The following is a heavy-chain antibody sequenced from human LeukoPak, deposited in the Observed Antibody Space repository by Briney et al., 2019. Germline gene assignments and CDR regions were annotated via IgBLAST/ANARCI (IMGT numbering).Heavy chain of an antibody. V-gene: IGHV1-3*01. Sequence: GASVKVSCKASGYTFTSYAMHWVRQAPGQRLEWMGWINAGNGNTKYSQKFQGRVTITRDTSASTAYMELSSLRSEDTAVYYCARDWGFGEPFGYWGQGTLVTVSS. CDR3: ARDWGFGEPFGY. CDR2: INAGNGNT. J-gene: IGHJ4*02. D-gene: IGHD3-10*01. CDR1: GYTFTSYA.